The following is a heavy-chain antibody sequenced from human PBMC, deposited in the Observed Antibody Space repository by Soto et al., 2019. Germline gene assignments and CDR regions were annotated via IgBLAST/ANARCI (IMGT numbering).Heavy chain of an antibody. CDR3: ATTRGIAVGGSFDN. Sequence: SETLSLTCIVSGASISSRSSYWGWIRQPPGKGLEWVGTFYSASTYNNPSLKSRVTISVDTSKNQFSLKLSSVAAEDTAIHYCATTRGIAVGGSFDNWGKGTLVTVSS. V-gene: IGHV4-39*01. CDR1: GASISSRSSY. J-gene: IGHJ5*02. D-gene: IGHD6-13*01. CDR2: FYSAST.